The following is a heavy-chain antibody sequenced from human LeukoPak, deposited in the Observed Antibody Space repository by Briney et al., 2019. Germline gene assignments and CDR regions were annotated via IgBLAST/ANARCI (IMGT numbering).Heavy chain of an antibody. CDR2: IKQDGSEK. CDR3: ARERLGELSLPPLDY. J-gene: IGHJ4*02. D-gene: IGHD3-16*02. V-gene: IGHV3-7*03. CDR1: GFTFSSYW. Sequence: EGSLRLSCAASGFTFSSYWMSWVRQAPGKGLEWVANIKQDGSEKYYVDSVKGRFTISRDNAKNSLYLQMNSLRAEDTAVYYCARERLGELSLPPLDYWGQGTLVTVSS.